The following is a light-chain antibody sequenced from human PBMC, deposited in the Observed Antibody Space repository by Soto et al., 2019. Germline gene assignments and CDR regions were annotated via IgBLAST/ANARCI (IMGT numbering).Light chain of an antibody. Sequence: DIQMTQSPSTLSASAGDRVTITCRASQSISSWLAWYQQKPGKAPKLLIYDASSLESGVPSRFSGSGFGTDFTLIISSLQSEDFAVYYCQQYNNWPRTFGRGTKVDI. CDR2: DAS. CDR3: QQYNNWPRT. J-gene: IGKJ3*01. CDR1: QSISSW. V-gene: IGKV1-5*01.